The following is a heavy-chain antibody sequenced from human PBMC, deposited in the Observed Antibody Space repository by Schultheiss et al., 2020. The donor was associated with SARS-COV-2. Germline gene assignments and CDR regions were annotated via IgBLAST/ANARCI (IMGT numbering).Heavy chain of an antibody. CDR2: ITGSGDST. CDR3: ARDIAAAGIDY. J-gene: IGHJ4*02. Sequence: GGSLRLSCAASGFTFSSFAMSWVRQAPGKGLEWVSAITGSGDSTYYADSVKGRFTISRDNSKNTLYLQMNSLRAEDTAVYYCARDIAAAGIDYWGQGTLVTVSS. D-gene: IGHD6-13*01. CDR1: GFTFSSFA. V-gene: IGHV3-23*01.